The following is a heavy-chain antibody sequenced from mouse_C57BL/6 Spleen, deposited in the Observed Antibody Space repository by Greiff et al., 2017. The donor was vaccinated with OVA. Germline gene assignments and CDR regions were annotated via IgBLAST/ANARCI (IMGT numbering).Heavy chain of an antibody. CDR1: GFTFSDYG. V-gene: IGHV5-17*01. Sequence: EVKLMESGGGLVKPGGSLKLSCAASGFTFSDYGMHWVRQAPEKGLEWVAYISSGSSTNYYADTVKGRFTISRDNAKNTLFLQMTSLRSEDTAMYYCARANWDRYWYFDVWGTGTTVTVSS. CDR2: ISSGSSTN. J-gene: IGHJ1*03. CDR3: ARANWDRYWYFDV. D-gene: IGHD4-1*02.